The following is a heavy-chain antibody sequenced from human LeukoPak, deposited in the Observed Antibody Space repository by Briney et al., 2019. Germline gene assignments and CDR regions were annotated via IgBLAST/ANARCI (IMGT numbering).Heavy chain of an antibody. J-gene: IGHJ4*02. CDR3: ARVKWELETDFYFDY. CDR1: GGSISSSSYY. D-gene: IGHD1-26*01. CDR2: IYYSGST. Sequence: SETLSLTCTVSGGSISSSSYYWGWIRQPPGKGLEWIGSIYYSGSTYYNPSLKSRVTISVDTSKNQFSLKLSSVTAADTAVYYCARVKWELETDFYFDYWGQGTLVTVSS. V-gene: IGHV4-39*07.